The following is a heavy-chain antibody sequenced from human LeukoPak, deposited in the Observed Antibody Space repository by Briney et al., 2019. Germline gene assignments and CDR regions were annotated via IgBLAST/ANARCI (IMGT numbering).Heavy chain of an antibody. CDR1: GYTFTSYG. V-gene: IGHV7-4-1*02. Sequence: GASVKVSCKASGYTFTSYGISWVRQAPGQGLEWMGWINTNTGNPTYAQGFTGRFVFSLDTSVSTAYLQISSLKAEDTAVYYCARDFWSGPCDRWGQGTLVTVSS. CDR2: INTNTGNP. CDR3: ARDFWSGPCDR. J-gene: IGHJ4*02. D-gene: IGHD3-3*01.